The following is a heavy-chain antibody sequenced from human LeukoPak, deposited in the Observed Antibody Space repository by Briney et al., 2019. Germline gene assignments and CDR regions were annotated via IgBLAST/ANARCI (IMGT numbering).Heavy chain of an antibody. CDR3: AREGFQLLWFGELPSSFDY. J-gene: IGHJ4*02. Sequence: GGSLRLSCAASGFTFSSYAMSWVRQAPGKGLEWVANIKQDGSEKYCVDSVKGRFTISRDNAKNSLYLQMNSLRAEDTAVYYCAREGFQLLWFGELPSSFDYWGQGTLVTVSS. D-gene: IGHD3-10*01. CDR2: IKQDGSEK. V-gene: IGHV3-7*01. CDR1: GFTFSSYA.